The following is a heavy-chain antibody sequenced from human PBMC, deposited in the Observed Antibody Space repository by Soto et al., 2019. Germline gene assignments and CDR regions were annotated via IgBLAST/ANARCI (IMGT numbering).Heavy chain of an antibody. CDR3: APDPPPPIYSSSWFPGCFQH. Sequence: ASVKVSCKASGYTFTSYDINWVRQATGQGLEWMGWMNPNSGNTGYAQKFQGRVTMTRNTSISTAYMELSSLRSEDTAVYYCAPDPPPPIYSSSWFPGCFQHWGQGTLVTVSS. CDR1: GYTFTSYD. D-gene: IGHD6-13*01. J-gene: IGHJ1*01. CDR2: MNPNSGNT. V-gene: IGHV1-8*01.